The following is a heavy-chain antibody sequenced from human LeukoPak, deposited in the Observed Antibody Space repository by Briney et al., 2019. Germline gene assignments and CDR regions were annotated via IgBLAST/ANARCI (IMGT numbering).Heavy chain of an antibody. V-gene: IGHV2-26*01. J-gene: IGHJ4*02. CDR3: ARITLGGYFDY. CDR2: IFSNDEK. D-gene: IGHD3-16*01. Sequence: SGPVLVKPTETLTLTCTVSVFSLSNARVGVSWIRQPPGKALEWLAYIFSNDEKSYSTSLKSRLTISKDTSTSQVVLTMTNMDPADTATYYCARITLGGYFDYWGQGTLVTVSS. CDR1: VFSLSNARVG.